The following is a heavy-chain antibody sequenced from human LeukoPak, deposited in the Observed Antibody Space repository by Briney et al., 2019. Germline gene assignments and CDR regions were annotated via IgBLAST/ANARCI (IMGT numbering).Heavy chain of an antibody. Sequence: GGSLRLSCAASGFTFSSYAMHWVRQAPGKGLEWVAVISYGGSNKYYADSVKGRFTISRDNSKNTLYLQMNSLRAEDTAVYYCARTAAAGDQYYYYYMDVWGKGTTVTISS. V-gene: IGHV3-30*04. J-gene: IGHJ6*03. CDR3: ARTAAAGDQYYYYYMDV. CDR2: ISYGGSNK. CDR1: GFTFSSYA. D-gene: IGHD6-13*01.